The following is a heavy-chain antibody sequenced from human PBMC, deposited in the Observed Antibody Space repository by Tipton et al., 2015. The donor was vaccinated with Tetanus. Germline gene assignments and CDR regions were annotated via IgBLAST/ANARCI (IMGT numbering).Heavy chain of an antibody. V-gene: IGHV3-33*01. D-gene: IGHD5/OR15-5a*01. CDR1: GFIFGDYG. J-gene: IGHJ4*02. Sequence: QLVQSGGGVVQPGGSLRISCEASGFIFGDYGIHWVRQAPGKGLEWVAVIWYDGRQKYYGDSVKGRFTLSRDNSRNTAYLQMNSLRAQDTAVYFCARGDPRWGFVYALDHWGQGTPVTVSS. CDR3: ARGDPRWGFVYALDH. CDR2: IWYDGRQK.